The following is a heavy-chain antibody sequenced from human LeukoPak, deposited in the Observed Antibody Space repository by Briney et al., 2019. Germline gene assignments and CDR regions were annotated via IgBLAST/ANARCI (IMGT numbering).Heavy chain of an antibody. Sequence: PGGSLRLSCAASGFTFSSYWMSWVRQAPGKGLEWVANIKQDGSEKYYVDSVKGRFTISRDNAKNSLYLQMNSLRAEDTAVYYCARGVYYDSSGRLDYWGQGTLVTVSS. J-gene: IGHJ4*02. D-gene: IGHD3-22*01. CDR3: ARGVYYDSSGRLDY. CDR2: IKQDGSEK. V-gene: IGHV3-7*01. CDR1: GFTFSSYW.